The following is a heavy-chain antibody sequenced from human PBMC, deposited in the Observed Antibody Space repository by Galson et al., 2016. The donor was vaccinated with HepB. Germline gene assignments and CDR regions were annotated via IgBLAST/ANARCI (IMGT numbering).Heavy chain of an antibody. D-gene: IGHD5-18*01. CDR2: FYYNGSP. J-gene: IGHJ4*02. CDR1: GGSISSRDYC. Sequence: ETLSLTCTVSGGSISSRDYCWGWIRQPPGKGLEWIGSFYYNGSPYYNPSLKSRVTISVDTFKNQFSLKLSSVTAADTAVYYCARGGSGYSYGYDYWGQGTLVTVSS. CDR3: ARGGSGYSYGYDY. V-gene: IGHV4-39*07.